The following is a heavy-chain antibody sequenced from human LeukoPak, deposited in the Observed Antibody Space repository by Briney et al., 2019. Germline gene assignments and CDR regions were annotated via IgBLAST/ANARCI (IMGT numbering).Heavy chain of an antibody. D-gene: IGHD1-1*01. J-gene: IGHJ4*02. CDR1: GYTLTELS. V-gene: IGHV1-24*01. CDR3: ATLNWEERNDY. Sequence: ASVKVSCKVSGYTLTELSMHWVRQAPGKGLEWMGSFDPEDGETIYAQKFQGRVTMTEDTSTNTAYMELSSLRSEGTAVYYCATLNWEERNDYWGQGTLVTVSS. CDR2: FDPEDGET.